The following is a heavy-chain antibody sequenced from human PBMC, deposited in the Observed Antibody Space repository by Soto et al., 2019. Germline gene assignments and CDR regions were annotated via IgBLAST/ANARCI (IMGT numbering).Heavy chain of an antibody. CDR3: ARDDYGDYVHWFDP. CDR2: ISYDGSNK. V-gene: IGHV3-30-3*01. J-gene: IGHJ5*02. D-gene: IGHD4-17*01. CDR1: GFTFSSYA. Sequence: QVQLVESGGGVVQPGRSLRLSCAASGFTFSSYAMHWVRQAPGKGLEWVAVISYDGSNKYYADSVKGRFTISRDNSKNPLYLQMNSLRAEDTAVYYCARDDYGDYVHWFDPWGQGTLGTVSS.